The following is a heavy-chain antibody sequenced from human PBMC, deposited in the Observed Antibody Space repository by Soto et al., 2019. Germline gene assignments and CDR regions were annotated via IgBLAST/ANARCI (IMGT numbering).Heavy chain of an antibody. CDR1: GDSINSSHW. D-gene: IGHD3-10*01. V-gene: IGHV4-4*02. Sequence: SETLSLPCAVSGDSINSSHWWNCVRQPPGKGLEWIGQVSHSGSTNYNPSLKSRVTISVDTSKNQFSLKLSSVTAADTAVDYCAGYYYGAGSYYSTPFGFDYWGQGTLVTVSS. CDR2: VSHSGST. CDR3: AGYYYGAGSYYSTPFGFDY. J-gene: IGHJ4*02.